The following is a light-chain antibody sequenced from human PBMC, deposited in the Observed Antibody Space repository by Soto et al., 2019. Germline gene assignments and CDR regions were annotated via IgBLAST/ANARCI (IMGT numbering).Light chain of an antibody. CDR3: QQYGSSPRT. J-gene: IGKJ1*01. CDR1: QNIRSNY. Sequence: EIVLTQSPGTLSLTPGERATLSCRASQNIRSNYLAWYQQKPGQAPRLLIFGASSRATGIPDTFTGSGSGTDFTLTISRLEAEDSAVYYCQQYGSSPRTFGQGTKVEIK. CDR2: GAS. V-gene: IGKV3-20*01.